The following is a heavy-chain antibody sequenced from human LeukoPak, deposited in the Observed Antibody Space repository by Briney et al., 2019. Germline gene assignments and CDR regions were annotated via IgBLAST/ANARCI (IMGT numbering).Heavy chain of an antibody. D-gene: IGHD5-18*01. J-gene: IGHJ4*02. CDR2: IYSGGTT. CDR3: ARVDTVMAYYFDL. CDR1: GFTVSTNC. Sequence: GGSLRLSCAASGFTVSTNCMTWVRQAPGKGLEWVSTIYSGGTTYYADSVMGRFPISRHNSRNTLYLQMNSLRAEDTAVYYCARVDTVMAYYFDLWGQGALVTVSS. V-gene: IGHV3-53*04.